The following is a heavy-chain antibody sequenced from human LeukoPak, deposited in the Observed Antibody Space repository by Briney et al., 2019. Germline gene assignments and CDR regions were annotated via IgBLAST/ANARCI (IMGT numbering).Heavy chain of an antibody. CDR3: ARVPGTSNYYGSGSPDY. Sequence: GGSLRLSCAASGFPFSSYWMSWVRQAPGRGLEWVAYIKKDGDDKHYVDSVKGRFTVSRDNAKTSLYLQMNNLRAEDTAVYYCARVPGTSNYYGSGSPDYWGQGTLVTVSS. D-gene: IGHD3-10*01. CDR1: GFPFSSYW. CDR2: IKKDGDDK. V-gene: IGHV3-7*04. J-gene: IGHJ4*02.